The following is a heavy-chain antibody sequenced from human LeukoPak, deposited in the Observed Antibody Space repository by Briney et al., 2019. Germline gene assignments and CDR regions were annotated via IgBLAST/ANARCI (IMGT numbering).Heavy chain of an antibody. J-gene: IGHJ3*02. CDR3: AREQAPMVRGVRDAFDI. V-gene: IGHV1-69*04. CDR1: GGTFSSYT. Sequence: GASVKVPCKASGGTFSSYTISWVRQAPGQGLEWMGRIIPILGIANYAQKFQGRVTITADESTSTAYMELSSLRSEDTAVYYCAREQAPMVRGVRDAFDIWGQGTMVTVSS. D-gene: IGHD3-10*01. CDR2: IIPILGIA.